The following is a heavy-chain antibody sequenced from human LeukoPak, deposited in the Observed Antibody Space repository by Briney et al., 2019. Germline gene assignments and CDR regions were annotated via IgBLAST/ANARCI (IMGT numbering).Heavy chain of an antibody. J-gene: IGHJ4*02. CDR2: ISYDGRSK. CDR1: GFTFSSYG. Sequence: PGRSLTLSCAASGFTFSSYGMHWVRQAPGKGLEWVAIISYDGRSKYYADSVKGRFTISRDNAKSSLYLQMNSLRAEDTAVYYCARDFGYFWGQGTLVTVSS. V-gene: IGHV3-30*03. CDR3: ARDFGYF. D-gene: IGHD3-10*01.